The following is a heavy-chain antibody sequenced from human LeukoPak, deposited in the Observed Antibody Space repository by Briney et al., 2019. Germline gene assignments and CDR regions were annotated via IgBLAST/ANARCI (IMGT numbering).Heavy chain of an antibody. D-gene: IGHD2-2*01. J-gene: IGHJ6*03. Sequence: PGGSLRLSCAASGFTFSSYAMHWVRQAPGKGLEWVAVISYDGSNKYYADSVKGRFTISRDNSKNTLYLQMNSLRAEDTAVYYCARDHAGYCSSTSCHNPLMDVWGRGTTVTVSS. CDR2: ISYDGSNK. CDR1: GFTFSSYA. CDR3: ARDHAGYCSSTSCHNPLMDV. V-gene: IGHV3-30*01.